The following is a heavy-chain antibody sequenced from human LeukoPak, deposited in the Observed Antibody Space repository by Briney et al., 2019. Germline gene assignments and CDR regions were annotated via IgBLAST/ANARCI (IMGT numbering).Heavy chain of an antibody. CDR3: ARMNGFNAFDI. D-gene: IGHD5-24*01. Sequence: SQTLSLTCAISGDSVSSNSAAWNWIRQPPSGGLEWLGRTYYRSKWFNDYAVSLKSRITITPDTSKNQFSLQLNSVIPEDTAVYYCARMNGFNAFDIWGQGTMVTVSS. J-gene: IGHJ3*02. CDR1: GDSVSSNSAA. CDR2: TYYRSKWFN. V-gene: IGHV6-1*01.